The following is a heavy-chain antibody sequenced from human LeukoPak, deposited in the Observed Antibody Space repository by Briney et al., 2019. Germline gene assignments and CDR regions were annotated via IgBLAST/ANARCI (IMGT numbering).Heavy chain of an antibody. Sequence: GASVKVSCKASGYTFTSYDINWVRQATGQGLEWMGWMNPNSGNTGYAQKFQGRVTMTRNTSISTAYMKLSSLRSEDTAVYYCARGKRFLEWLPRSRLPNWFDPWGQGTLVTVSS. J-gene: IGHJ5*02. CDR3: ARGKRFLEWLPRSRLPNWFDP. V-gene: IGHV1-8*01. D-gene: IGHD3-3*01. CDR1: GYTFTSYD. CDR2: MNPNSGNT.